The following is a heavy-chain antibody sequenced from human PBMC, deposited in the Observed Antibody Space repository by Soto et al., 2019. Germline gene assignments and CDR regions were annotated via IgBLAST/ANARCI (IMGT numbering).Heavy chain of an antibody. J-gene: IGHJ4*02. CDR1: GFTVSSNY. CDR3: ARDIYDSSGYYIDY. CDR2: IYSGGST. D-gene: IGHD3-22*01. V-gene: IGHV3-53*04. Sequence: GGSLRLSCAASGFTVSSNYMSWVRQAPGRGLQWVSVIYSGGSTYYADSVKGRFTISRHNSENTLYLQMNSLRAEDTAVYYCARDIYDSSGYYIDYWGQGTLVTVSS.